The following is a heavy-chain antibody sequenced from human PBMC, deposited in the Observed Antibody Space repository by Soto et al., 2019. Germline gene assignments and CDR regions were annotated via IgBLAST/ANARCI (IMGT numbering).Heavy chain of an antibody. J-gene: IGHJ6*02. Sequence: SETLSLTCTVSGGSISSGNYYWSWIRQPPGKGLEWIGYIFYSGTTYYNPSLKSRVTISVDTSKNQFSLKLSSVTAADTAVFYCAKASTVVTDVLGQGTTVTVSS. CDR1: GGSISSGNYY. D-gene: IGHD2-21*01. CDR3: AKASTVVTDV. V-gene: IGHV4-30-4*01. CDR2: IFYSGTT.